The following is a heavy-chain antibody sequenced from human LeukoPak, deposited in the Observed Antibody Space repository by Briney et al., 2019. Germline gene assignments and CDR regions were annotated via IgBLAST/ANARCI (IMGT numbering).Heavy chain of an antibody. CDR3: ARDKPPTPYSSGWYGSSAFDP. D-gene: IGHD6-19*01. V-gene: IGHV4-30-4*01. J-gene: IGHJ5*02. CDR2: IYYSGST. CDR1: GASISSGDYL. Sequence: SETLSLTCTVSGASISSGDYLWSWIRQPPGMGLEWIGNIYYSGSTNYNASLKSRVTISIDTSKNQFSLRLSSVTAADTAVYYCARDKPPTPYSSGWYGSSAFDPWGQGTLVTVSS.